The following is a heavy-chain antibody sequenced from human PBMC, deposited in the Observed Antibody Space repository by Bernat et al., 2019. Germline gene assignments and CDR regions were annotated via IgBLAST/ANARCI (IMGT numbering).Heavy chain of an antibody. V-gene: IGHV4-59*08. CDR2: IYYSGST. CDR1: GGSISSYY. Sequence: QVQLQESGPGLVKPSETLSLTCTVSGGSISSYYWSWIRQPPGKGLEWIGYIYYSGSTNYNPSLKGRVTISVDTSKNQFSLKLSSVTAADTAVYYCARHGYDYIWGSYRYTGVAAFDIWGQGTMVTVSS. J-gene: IGHJ3*02. D-gene: IGHD3-16*02. CDR3: ARHGYDYIWGSYRYTGVAAFDI.